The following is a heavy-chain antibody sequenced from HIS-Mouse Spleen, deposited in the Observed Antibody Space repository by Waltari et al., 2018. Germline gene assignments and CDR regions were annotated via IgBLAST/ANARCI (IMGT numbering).Heavy chain of an antibody. V-gene: IGHV4-39*07. CDR3: AREIPYSSSWYDWYFDL. Sequence: QLQLQESGPGLVKPSETLSLTCTVSGGSISSSSYYWGWIRQPPGKGLGWIGSIYYSGRTYYHPPLKRRGTISVDTSKNQFSLKLSSVTAADTAVYYCAREIPYSSSWYDWYFDLWGRGTLVTVSS. D-gene: IGHD6-13*01. CDR2: IYYSGRT. CDR1: GGSISSSSYY. J-gene: IGHJ2*01.